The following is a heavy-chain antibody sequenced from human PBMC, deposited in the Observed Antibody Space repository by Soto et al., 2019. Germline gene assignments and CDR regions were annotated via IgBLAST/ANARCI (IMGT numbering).Heavy chain of an antibody. D-gene: IGHD3-10*01. CDR3: ASYGGHYGSGSSFDY. CDR1: GGSVNSGDYY. CDR2: IYYSGST. Sequence: QVQLQESGPGLVKPSQTLSLTCTVSGGSVNSGDYYWNWIRQPPGKGLEWIGYIYYSGSTSYNPSLKSRVTISVDTSKNQFSLKLSSVTAADTAVYYCASYGGHYGSGSSFDYWGQGTLVTVSS. J-gene: IGHJ4*02. V-gene: IGHV4-30-4*01.